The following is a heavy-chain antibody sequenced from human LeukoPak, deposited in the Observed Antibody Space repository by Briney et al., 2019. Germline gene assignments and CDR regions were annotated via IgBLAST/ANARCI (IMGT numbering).Heavy chain of an antibody. Sequence: GESLKISCKGSGYSFTSYWIGWVRQMPGKGLEWRGIIYPGDSDTRYSPSFQGQVTISADKSISTAYLQWSSLKASDTAMYYCARQKYYYDSSGYYGAFDIWGQGTMVTVSS. V-gene: IGHV5-51*01. D-gene: IGHD3-22*01. CDR3: ARQKYYYDSSGYYGAFDI. J-gene: IGHJ3*02. CDR1: GYSFTSYW. CDR2: IYPGDSDT.